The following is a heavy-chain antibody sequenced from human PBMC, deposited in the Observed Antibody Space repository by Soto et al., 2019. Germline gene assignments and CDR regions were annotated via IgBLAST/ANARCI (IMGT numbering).Heavy chain of an antibody. CDR2: IKSKTDGGTT. J-gene: IGHJ5*02. CDR1: GFTFSNAW. Sequence: GGSLRLSCAASGFTFSNAWMSWVRQAPGKGLEWVGRIKSKTDGGTTDYAAPVKGRFTISRDDSKNTLYLQMNSLKTEDTAVYYCTTAPILLWFGELLIDPWGQGTLVTVSS. CDR3: TTAPILLWFGELLIDP. D-gene: IGHD3-10*01. V-gene: IGHV3-15*01.